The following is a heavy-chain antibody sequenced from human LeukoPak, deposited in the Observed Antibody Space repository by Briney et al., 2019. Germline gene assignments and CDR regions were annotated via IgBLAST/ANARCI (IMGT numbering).Heavy chain of an antibody. CDR2: ISSSGSTI. Sequence: AGGSLRLSCAASGFTFSSYEMNWVRQAPGKGLEWVSYISSSGSTIYYADSVKGRFTISRDNAKNSLYLQMNSLRAEDTAVYYCAREFRGPSSGWHRGYWYFDPWGRGTLVTVSS. J-gene: IGHJ2*01. V-gene: IGHV3-48*03. D-gene: IGHD6-19*01. CDR1: GFTFSSYE. CDR3: AREFRGPSSGWHRGYWYFDP.